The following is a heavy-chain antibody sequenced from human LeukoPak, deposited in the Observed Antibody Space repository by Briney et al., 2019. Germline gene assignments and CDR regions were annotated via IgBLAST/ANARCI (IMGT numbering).Heavy chain of an antibody. D-gene: IGHD4-17*01. J-gene: IGHJ4*02. CDR1: GGSISSNY. CDR3: ARLHADSYFFDH. Sequence: SETLSLTCSVSGGSISSNYWLWIRQPPGQGLQWMGYIHHSDATYYRTSLKGRVTISIDRPKNQFFLNLNSVTAADTAVYYCARLHADSYFFDHWGQGSLVTVSS. V-gene: IGHV4-59*12. CDR2: IHHSDAT.